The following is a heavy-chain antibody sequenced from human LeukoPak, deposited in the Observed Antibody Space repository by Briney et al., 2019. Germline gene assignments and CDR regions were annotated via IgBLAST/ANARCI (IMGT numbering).Heavy chain of an antibody. V-gene: IGHV3-23*01. CDR1: GFTFSSYA. D-gene: IGHD2-15*01. J-gene: IGHJ4*02. CDR2: ISGSGGST. CDR3: AKGSSIVVVAALDY. Sequence: PGGSLRLSCAASGFTFSSYAMSWVRQAPGKGLEWVSAISGSGGSTYYADSVKGRFTISRDNSKNTLYLQMNSLRAEDTAVYYCAKGSSIVVVAALDYWGQGTLVTVSS.